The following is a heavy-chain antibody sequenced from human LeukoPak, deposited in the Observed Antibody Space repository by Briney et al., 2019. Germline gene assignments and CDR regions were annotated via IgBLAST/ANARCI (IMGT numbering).Heavy chain of an antibody. CDR1: GYIFTTYG. J-gene: IGHJ4*02. CDR2: ISSYNGNT. D-gene: IGHD6-13*01. CDR3: AREGHSSSWPYYFDY. V-gene: IGHV1-18*01. Sequence: ASVKVSCKASGYIFTTYGITWVRQAPGQGLEWMGWISSYNGNTNYAQNLRARVTMTTDTSTSTAYMELRSLRSDDTAIYYCAREGHSSSWPYYFDYWGQGTLVTVSS.